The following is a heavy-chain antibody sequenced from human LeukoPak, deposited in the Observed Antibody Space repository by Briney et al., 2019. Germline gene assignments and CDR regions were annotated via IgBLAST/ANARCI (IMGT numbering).Heavy chain of an antibody. CDR3: ATSTGDVYNWFDP. CDR1: GYTFTSYG. Sequence: ASVKVSCKASGYTFTSYGISWVRQAPGQGLEWMGGIIPIFGTANYAQKFQGRVTITADESTSTAYMELSSLRSEDTAVYYCATSTGDVYNWFDPWGQGTLVTVSS. D-gene: IGHD7-27*01. V-gene: IGHV1-69*13. CDR2: IIPIFGTA. J-gene: IGHJ5*02.